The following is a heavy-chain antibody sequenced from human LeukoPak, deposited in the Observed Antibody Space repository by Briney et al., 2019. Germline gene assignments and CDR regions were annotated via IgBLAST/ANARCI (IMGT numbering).Heavy chain of an antibody. CDR1: GGSFSGYY. V-gene: IGHV4-34*01. CDR3: SVGRYYYGSGSYYKRAFDY. J-gene: IGHJ4*02. CDR2: INHSGST. D-gene: IGHD3-10*01. Sequence: MPSETLSLTCAVYGGSFSGYYWSWIRQPPGKGLEWIGEINHSGSTNYNPSLKSRVTISVDTSKNQFYLKLSPVTAADTAVYYCSVGRYYYGSGSYYKRAFDYWGQGTLVTVSS.